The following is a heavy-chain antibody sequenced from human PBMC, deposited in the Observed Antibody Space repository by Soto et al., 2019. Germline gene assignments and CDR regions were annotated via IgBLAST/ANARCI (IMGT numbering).Heavy chain of an antibody. J-gene: IGHJ4*02. CDR3: ARDSLYSTVWQGFDS. V-gene: IGHV1-18*01. CDR1: GYTFTNYA. D-gene: IGHD6-13*01. CDR2: VNTYNGNP. Sequence: QVQLVQSGVEVKKPGASVKVSCKASGYTFTNYAISWVRQAPGRGLEWMGWVNTYNGNPNYAQIFQGRVTMTTDTSTGTAYMELWSLITDASAVYYCARDSLYSTVWQGFDSWGQGTLVPVYS.